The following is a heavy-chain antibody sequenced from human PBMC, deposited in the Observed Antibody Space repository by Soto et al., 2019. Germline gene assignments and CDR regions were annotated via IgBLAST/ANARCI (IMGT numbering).Heavy chain of an antibody. D-gene: IGHD6-13*01. Sequence: GVSLRLSCAASGFTFSSYAMSWVRQAPGKGLEWVSAISGSGGSTYYADSVKGRFTISRDNSKNTLYLQMNSLRAEDTAVYYCPKDGAEAGRYYYYGMDVWGQGTTVTGSS. V-gene: IGHV3-23*01. CDR1: GFTFSSYA. J-gene: IGHJ6*02. CDR2: ISGSGGST. CDR3: PKDGAEAGRYYYYGMDV.